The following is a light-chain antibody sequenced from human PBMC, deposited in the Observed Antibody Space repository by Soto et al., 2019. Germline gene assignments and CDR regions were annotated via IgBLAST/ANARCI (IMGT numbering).Light chain of an antibody. CDR2: EVN. V-gene: IGLV2-23*02. CDR3: CSYAGSRTFV. CDR1: SGDVGNFDL. J-gene: IGLJ1*01. Sequence: QSALTQPASVSGSPGQSITISCTGTSGDVGNFDLVSWYQQHPGKAPKLIIYEVNKRPSAVSNRFSGSKSDNTASLTISGLQAEDEADYYCCSYAGSRTFVFGTGTRSPS.